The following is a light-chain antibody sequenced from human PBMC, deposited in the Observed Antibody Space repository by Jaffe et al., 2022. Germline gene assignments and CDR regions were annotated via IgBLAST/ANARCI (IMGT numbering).Light chain of an antibody. Sequence: EIVMTQSPATLSVSPGEGVTLSCRASQSVSSNLAWYQQKPGQAPRLLIYHASTRATGIPARFSGSGSGTEFTLTISSLQSEDFAVYYCQQYINLPPYTFGQGTKLEI. CDR2: HAS. CDR1: QSVSSN. V-gene: IGKV3-15*01. CDR3: QQYINLPPYT. J-gene: IGKJ2*01.